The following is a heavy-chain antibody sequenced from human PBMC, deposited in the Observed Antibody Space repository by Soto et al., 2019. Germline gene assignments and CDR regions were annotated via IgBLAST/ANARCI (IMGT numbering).Heavy chain of an antibody. CDR1: GYTFRSFG. Sequence: QVHLVQSGGEVKKPGTSFKVSCKTSGYTFRSFGVSWVRQAPGQGLEWMGWISGYNGKTQYAQTLQGRVTMTADTSTSTVYMELRGLRSDDTAVYFCARDKMIDDYGLGPYDYWGQGTTVTVSS. D-gene: IGHD3-10*01. CDR2: ISGYNGKT. J-gene: IGHJ4*02. CDR3: ARDKMIDDYGLGPYDY. V-gene: IGHV1-18*04.